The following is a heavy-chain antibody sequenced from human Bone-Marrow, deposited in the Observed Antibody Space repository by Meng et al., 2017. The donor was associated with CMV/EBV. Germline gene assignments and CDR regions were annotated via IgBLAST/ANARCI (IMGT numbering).Heavy chain of an antibody. D-gene: IGHD2/OR15-2a*01. V-gene: IGHV3-9*01. J-gene: IGHJ4*02. CDR2: VSWKSGRL. Sequence: GGSLRLSCVVSGFSFDDSAMYWVRQAPGKGLEWVSSVSWKSGRLAYANSVEGRFTISKDNARNSVYLQIDSLRTEDTAPFYCPKDGRRNSDYPYFDSWGQGTTVTVSS. CDR1: GFSFDDSA. CDR3: PKDGRRNSDYPYFDS.